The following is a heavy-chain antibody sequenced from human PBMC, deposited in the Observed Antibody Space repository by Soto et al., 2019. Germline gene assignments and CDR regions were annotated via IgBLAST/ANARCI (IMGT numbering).Heavy chain of an antibody. CDR2: TYYRSKWYN. CDR3: ARGGYDFWSGYYRFDY. V-gene: IGHV6-1*01. J-gene: IGHJ4*02. Sequence: LSLTCALSGDSASSNSAAWNWIRQSPSRGLEWLGRTYYRSKWYNDYAVSVKSRITINPDTSKNQFSLQLNSVTPEDTAVYYCARGGYDFWSGYYRFDYWGQGTLVTVSS. D-gene: IGHD3-3*01. CDR1: GDSASSNSAA.